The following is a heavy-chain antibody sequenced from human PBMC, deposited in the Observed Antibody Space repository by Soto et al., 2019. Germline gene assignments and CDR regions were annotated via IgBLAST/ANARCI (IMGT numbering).Heavy chain of an antibody. CDR1: GGSISSYSYY. CDR3: ARQEMVGGTAYTRGSWFDP. V-gene: IGHV4-39*01. CDR2: IYYSGST. J-gene: IGHJ5*02. D-gene: IGHD2-2*02. Sequence: SQTMSLTCIVSGGSISSYSYYWGWIRQPPGKELEWIGRIYYSGSTYYNPSLKSRVTISVDTSKNQFSLKLSSVTAADTAVYYCARQEMVGGTAYTRGSWFDPSGQGTTATVSS.